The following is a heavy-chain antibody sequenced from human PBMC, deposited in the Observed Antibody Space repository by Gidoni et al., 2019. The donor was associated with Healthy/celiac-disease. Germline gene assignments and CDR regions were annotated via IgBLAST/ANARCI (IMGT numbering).Heavy chain of an antibody. J-gene: IGHJ6*03. CDR3: AKDEYSSAAYYMDV. CDR2: ISGSGGST. Sequence: EVQLLDSGRGLLQPGGSLSLPFAASGFTFSSYARRWVRQAPGKGLEWVSAISGSGGSTYYADSVKGRCTISRDNSKNKLYLQMNSLRAEDTAVYYCAKDEYSSAAYYMDVWGKGTTVTVSS. V-gene: IGHV3-23*01. D-gene: IGHD6-6*01. CDR1: GFTFSSYA.